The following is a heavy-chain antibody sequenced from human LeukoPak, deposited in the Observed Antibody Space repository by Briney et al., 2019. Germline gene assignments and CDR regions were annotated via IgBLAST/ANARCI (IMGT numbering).Heavy chain of an antibody. CDR3: ATWPMVGAVPRVFCGVY. CDR2: FDTKDGET. J-gene: IGHJ4*02. Sequence: ASVTLSCTVSGYTLTELSMHWVRQAPGKGLEWMGGFDTKDGETIYAQKFQGRVTMTDDTSTDTAYMELISLNAEAAGGYYCATWPMVGAVPRVFCGVYLVRGTLVTVSS. CDR1: GYTLTELS. D-gene: IGHD2-15*01. V-gene: IGHV1-24*01.